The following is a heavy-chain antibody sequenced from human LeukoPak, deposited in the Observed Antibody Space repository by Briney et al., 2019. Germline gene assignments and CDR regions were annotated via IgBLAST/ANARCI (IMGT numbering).Heavy chain of an antibody. Sequence: GASVKVSCKASGYTFTGYYMHWVRQAPGQGLEWMGWINPNSGGTNYAQKFQGRVTMTRDTSISTAYMELSRLRSDDTAVYYCARDSHGSGSYYDGWGQGTLVTVSS. CDR2: INPNSGGT. CDR1: GYTFTGYY. V-gene: IGHV1-2*02. D-gene: IGHD3-10*01. J-gene: IGHJ4*02. CDR3: ARDSHGSGSYYDG.